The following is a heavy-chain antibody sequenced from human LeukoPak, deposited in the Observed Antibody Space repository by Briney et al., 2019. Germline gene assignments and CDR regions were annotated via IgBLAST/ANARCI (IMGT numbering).Heavy chain of an antibody. Sequence: SQTLSLTCAISGDSFSSNSVTWNWIRQSPSRGLEWLGRTYYRSKWYNDYAVSVKSRITINPDTSKNQFSLQLNSVTPEDTAVYYCARDRLRVWLPFDYFDYWGQGTLVTVSS. CDR1: GDSFSSNSVT. D-gene: IGHD3-16*01. CDR3: ARDRLRVWLPFDYFDY. V-gene: IGHV6-1*01. CDR2: TYYRSKWYN. J-gene: IGHJ4*02.